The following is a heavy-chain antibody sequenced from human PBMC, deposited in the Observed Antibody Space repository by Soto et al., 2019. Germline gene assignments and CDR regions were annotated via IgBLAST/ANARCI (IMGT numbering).Heavy chain of an antibody. CDR3: ARPSVWYFDL. Sequence: QVQLVQSGAEMKMPGASVKVSCKASGYTFTNYAIHWVRQAPGQRLEWMGWINAGNGNTKYSQKFQGRVTITRDTSASTAYMELNSLRSEDTAVYYCARPSVWYFDLWGRGTLVTVSS. CDR1: GYTFTNYA. CDR2: INAGNGNT. V-gene: IGHV1-3*01. J-gene: IGHJ2*01.